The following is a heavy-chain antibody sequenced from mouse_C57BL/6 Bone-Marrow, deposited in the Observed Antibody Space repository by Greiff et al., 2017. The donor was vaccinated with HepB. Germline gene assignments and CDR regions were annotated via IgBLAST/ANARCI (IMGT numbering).Heavy chain of an antibody. Sequence: VKLMESGAELARPGASVKLSCKASGYTFTSYGISWVKQRTGQGLEWIGEIYPRSGNTYYNEKFKGKATLTADKSSSTAYMELRSLTSEDSAVYFCANYYYGSSYWYFDVWGTGTTVTVSS. V-gene: IGHV1-81*01. J-gene: IGHJ1*03. CDR1: GYTFTSYG. CDR2: IYPRSGNT. CDR3: ANYYYGSSYWYFDV. D-gene: IGHD1-1*01.